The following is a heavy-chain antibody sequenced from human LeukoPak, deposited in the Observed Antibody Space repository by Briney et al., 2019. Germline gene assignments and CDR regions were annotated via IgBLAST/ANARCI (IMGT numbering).Heavy chain of an antibody. CDR2: INSDGSST. CDR1: GFTFSTCA. Sequence: HPGGSLRLSCAASGFTFSTCAMSWVRQAPGKGLVWVSRINSDGSSTSYADSVKGRFTISRDNAKNTLYLQMNSLRAEDTAVYYCARVPGSTSWYNYWGQGTLVTVSS. CDR3: ARVPGSTSWYNY. D-gene: IGHD6-13*01. V-gene: IGHV3-74*01. J-gene: IGHJ4*02.